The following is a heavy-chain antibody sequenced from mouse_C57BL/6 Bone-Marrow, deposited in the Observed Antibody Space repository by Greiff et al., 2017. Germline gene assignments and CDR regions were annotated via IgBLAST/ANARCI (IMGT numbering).Heavy chain of an antibody. CDR1: GYTFTSYW. V-gene: IGHV1-64*01. J-gene: IGHJ1*03. Sequence: QVQLQQPGAELVKPGASVKLSCKASGYTFTSYWMHWVKQRPGQGLEWIGMIYPNSGSTNYNEKFKSKATLTVDKSSSTAYMQLSSLTSEDSAVYYCARVGRHRCFDVWGKGTTLTVSS. CDR3: ARVGRHRCFDV. D-gene: IGHD3-3*01. CDR2: IYPNSGST.